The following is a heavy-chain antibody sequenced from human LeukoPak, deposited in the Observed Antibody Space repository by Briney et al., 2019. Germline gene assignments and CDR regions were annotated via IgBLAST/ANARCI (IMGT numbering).Heavy chain of an antibody. CDR1: GFTFSSYA. J-gene: IGHJ4*02. Sequence: GGSLRLSCAASGFTFSSYAMSWVRQAPGKGLEWVSGISGGGANIYYADPVKGRFTISRDNSKNTLYLQMNSLRAEDTALYYCAKISGYGVYRYYSDYWGQGTLVTVSS. D-gene: IGHD5/OR15-5a*01. V-gene: IGHV3-23*01. CDR3: AKISGYGVYRYYSDY. CDR2: ISGGGANI.